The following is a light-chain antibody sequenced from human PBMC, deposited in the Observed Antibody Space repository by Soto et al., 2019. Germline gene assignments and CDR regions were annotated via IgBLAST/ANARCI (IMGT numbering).Light chain of an antibody. J-gene: IGKJ1*01. CDR2: GAS. Sequence: EIVMTQSPATLSLSLGERATVSCRASQSVSSSYLAWYQQKPGQAPRLLIYGASSRATGTPDRFSGSGSGTDFTLTISRLETEDFAVYYCQQYGSSGTFGQGTKVDI. V-gene: IGKV3-20*01. CDR1: QSVSSSY. CDR3: QQYGSSGT.